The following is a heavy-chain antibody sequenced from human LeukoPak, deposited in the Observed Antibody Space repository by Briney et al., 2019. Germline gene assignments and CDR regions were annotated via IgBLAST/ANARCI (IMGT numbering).Heavy chain of an antibody. Sequence: GGSLRLSCVASGFTFSSYWMHWVRQAPGKGLEWVAFIRYDGSNKYYADSVKGRFTISRDNSKNTLYLQMNSLRAEDTAVYYCAKEEAVAAHFDYWGQGTLVTVSS. V-gene: IGHV3-30*02. CDR3: AKEEAVAAHFDY. CDR2: IRYDGSNK. CDR1: GFTFSSYW. J-gene: IGHJ4*02. D-gene: IGHD6-13*01.